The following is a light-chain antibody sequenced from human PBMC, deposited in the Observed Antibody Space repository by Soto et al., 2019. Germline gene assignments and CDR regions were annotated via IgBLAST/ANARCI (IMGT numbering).Light chain of an antibody. CDR3: SSYAGSTFRV. Sequence: QSALTQPPSASGSPGQSVTISCTGTSSDVGGYNYVSWYQQHPGKAPKLMIYEVSKRPSGVPDRFSGSKSGNTAPLTVSGLQAEDEADYYCSSYAGSTFRVFGTGTKVTVL. CDR2: EVS. V-gene: IGLV2-8*01. CDR1: SSDVGGYNY. J-gene: IGLJ1*01.